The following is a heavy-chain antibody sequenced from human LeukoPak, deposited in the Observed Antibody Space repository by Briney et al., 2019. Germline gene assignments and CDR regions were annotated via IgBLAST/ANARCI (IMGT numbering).Heavy chain of an antibody. CDR2: ISGSGGST. CDR1: GFTFSSYA. J-gene: IGHJ4*02. D-gene: IGHD6-6*01. V-gene: IGHV3-23*01. CDR3: AKSSIAARPAYLDY. Sequence: QRGGSLRLSCAASGFTFSSYAMSWVRQAPGKGLEWVSAISGSGGSTYYADSVKGRFTISRDNSKNTLYLQMNSLRAEDTAVYYCAKSSIAARPAYLDYWGQGTLVTVSS.